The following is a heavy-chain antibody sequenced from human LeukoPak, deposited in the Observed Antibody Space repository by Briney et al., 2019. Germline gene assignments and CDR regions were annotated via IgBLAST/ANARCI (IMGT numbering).Heavy chain of an antibody. CDR2: IYYSGST. J-gene: IGHJ4*02. V-gene: IGHV4-61*01. CDR3: ARDSGWDPFVY. Sequence: PSETLSLTCTVSGGSVSSGSYYWSWIRQPPGKGLEWIGYIYYSGSTNYNPSLKSRVTISVDTSKNQFSLKLSSVTAADTAVYYCARDSGWDPFVYWGQGTLVTVSS. D-gene: IGHD6-19*01. CDR1: GGSVSSGSYY.